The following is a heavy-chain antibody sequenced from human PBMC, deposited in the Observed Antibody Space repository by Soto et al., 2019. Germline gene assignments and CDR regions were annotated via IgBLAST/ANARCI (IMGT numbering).Heavy chain of an antibody. J-gene: IGHJ6*02. CDR3: AREGYYYDSSGRSPYYYGMDV. D-gene: IGHD3-22*01. V-gene: IGHV1-8*01. CDR1: VYTFTGYD. CDR2: MNPNSGNT. Sequence: XSVNFSCKASVYTFTGYDINWVRQATGQGLEWMGWMNPNSGNTGYAQKFQGRVTMTRNTSISTAYMELSSLRSEDTAVYYCAREGYYYDSSGRSPYYYGMDVWGQGPTVTVSS.